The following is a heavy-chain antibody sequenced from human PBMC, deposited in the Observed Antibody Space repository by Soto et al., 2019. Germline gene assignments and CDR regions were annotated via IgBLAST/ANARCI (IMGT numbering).Heavy chain of an antibody. V-gene: IGHV1-2*02. CDR3: ARSLSPIVVVPAARAAGMDV. CDR1: GYSFTGYY. Sequence: ALLKGCCKASGYSFTGYYMHWVRQTHGQGLACLGWINSNSGGTNYAQKFQGRVTMSRDTSISTAYMELSRLRSDDTAVYYCARSLSPIVVVPAARAAGMDVWGQGTTVTVSS. CDR2: INSNSGGT. J-gene: IGHJ6*02. D-gene: IGHD2-2*01.